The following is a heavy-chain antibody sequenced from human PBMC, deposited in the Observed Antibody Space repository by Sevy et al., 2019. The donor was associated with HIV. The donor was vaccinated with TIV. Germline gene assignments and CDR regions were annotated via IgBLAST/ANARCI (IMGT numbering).Heavy chain of an antibody. J-gene: IGHJ3*02. V-gene: IGHV3-48*02. CDR1: GFTFSSYS. D-gene: IGHD3-16*01. CDR3: ARDLEYRVGELFLGAFDI. Sequence: GGSLRLSCAASGFTFSSYSMNWVRQAPGKGLEWVSYISSSSSTIYYANSVKGRFTISRDNAKNSLYLQMNSLRDEDTAVYYCARDLEYRVGELFLGAFDIWGQGTIVTVSS. CDR2: ISSSSSTI.